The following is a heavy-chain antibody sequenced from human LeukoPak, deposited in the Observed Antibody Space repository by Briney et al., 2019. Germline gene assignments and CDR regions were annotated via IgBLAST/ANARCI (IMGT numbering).Heavy chain of an antibody. D-gene: IGHD3-22*01. CDR2: IRHDESNK. CDR1: GFTFSSYG. J-gene: IGHJ6*03. Sequence: PGGSLRLTCAASGFTFSSYGMHWVRQAPGKGLEWVAFIRHDESNKYYADSVKGRFTISRDNSKNTLYLQMNSLRAGDTAVYYCAKGSKLVVITRDHYMAVWGKGTTVTISS. CDR3: AKGSKLVVITRDHYMAV. V-gene: IGHV3-30*02.